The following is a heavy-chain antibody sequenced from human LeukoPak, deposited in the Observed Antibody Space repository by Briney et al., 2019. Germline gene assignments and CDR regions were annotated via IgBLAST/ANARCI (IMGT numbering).Heavy chain of an antibody. CDR3: AKDRMSGDYDLYYFDY. D-gene: IGHD4-17*01. CDR2: ISHDGSNK. J-gene: IGHJ4*02. CDR1: GFTFSSYG. Sequence: GGSLRLSCAASGFTFSSYGMHWVRQAPGKGLEWVAVISHDGSNKYYADSVKGRFTISRDNSKNTLYLQMNSLRAEDTAVYYCAKDRMSGDYDLYYFDYWGQGTLVTVSS. V-gene: IGHV3-30*18.